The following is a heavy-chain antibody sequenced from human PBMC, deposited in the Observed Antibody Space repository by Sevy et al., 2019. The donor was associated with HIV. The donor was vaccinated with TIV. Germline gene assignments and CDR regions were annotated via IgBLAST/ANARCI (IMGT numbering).Heavy chain of an antibody. CDR2: ISGSGYST. D-gene: IGHD6-13*01. CDR3: ATQQQLVLFDAFDI. Sequence: GGSLRLSCAASGLTFSSYAMSWVRQAPGKGLEWVSAISGSGYSTYYADSVKGRFTISRDNSKNTLYLQMNSLRAEDTAVYFCATQQQLVLFDAFDIWGQGTMVTVSS. CDR1: GLTFSSYA. J-gene: IGHJ3*02. V-gene: IGHV3-23*01.